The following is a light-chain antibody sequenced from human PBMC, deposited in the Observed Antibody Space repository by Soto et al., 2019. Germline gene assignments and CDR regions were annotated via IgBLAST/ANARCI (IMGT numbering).Light chain of an antibody. Sequence: DIQMTQSPFSLSASLGNRVTITCRARQSISDYLNWYQQKPVKGPKLLIFAASSLQVGVPSRFRGSKCGKDLTATNSSVQPDDFATYFWQQSHSPPFTFGAGNTVDI. J-gene: IGKJ3*01. CDR3: QQSHSPPFT. V-gene: IGKV1-39*01. CDR1: QSISDY. CDR2: AAS.